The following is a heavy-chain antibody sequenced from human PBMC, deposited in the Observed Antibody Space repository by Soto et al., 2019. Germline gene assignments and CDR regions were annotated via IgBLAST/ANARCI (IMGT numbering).Heavy chain of an antibody. V-gene: IGHV3-23*04. Sequence: EVQLVESGGGLVQPGGSLRLSCAASGFTFSSYSMNWVRQAPGKGLEWVSGFRTSGDGGTTYYADSVKGRFTISRDNSKNMLFLQMNSLRAEDTAIYYCAKKVNSGPGSQYFDYWGQGTLVTVSS. CDR2: FRTSGDGGTT. J-gene: IGHJ4*02. D-gene: IGHD3-10*01. CDR1: GFTFSSYS. CDR3: AKKVNSGPGSQYFDY.